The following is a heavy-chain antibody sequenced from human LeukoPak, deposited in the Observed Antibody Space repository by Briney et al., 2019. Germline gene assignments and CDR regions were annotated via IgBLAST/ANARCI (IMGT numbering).Heavy chain of an antibody. Sequence: PGGSLRLSCAASGFTVSSNYMSWVRQAPGKGLEWVSVIYSGGSTYYADSVKGRFTISRDNSKNTLYLQMNSLRAEDTAVYYCARDYGDAYYYYGMDVWGQGTTVTVSS. V-gene: IGHV3-53*01. CDR1: GFTVSSNY. D-gene: IGHD4-17*01. CDR3: ARDYGDAYYYYGMDV. CDR2: IYSGGST. J-gene: IGHJ6*02.